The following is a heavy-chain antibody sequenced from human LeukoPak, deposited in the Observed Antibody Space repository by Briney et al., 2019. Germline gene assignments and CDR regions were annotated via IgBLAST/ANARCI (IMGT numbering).Heavy chain of an antibody. CDR2: ISGSGGST. V-gene: IGHV3-23*01. CDR1: GFTFSSYA. Sequence: GGSLRLSCAASGFTFSSYAMSWVRQAPGKGLEWVSAISGSGGSTYHADSVKGRFTISRDNSKNTLYLQMNSLRAEDTAVYYCAKDLEITMVRGVISAPHYWGQGTLVTVSS. CDR3: AKDLEITMVRGVISAPHY. J-gene: IGHJ4*02. D-gene: IGHD3-10*01.